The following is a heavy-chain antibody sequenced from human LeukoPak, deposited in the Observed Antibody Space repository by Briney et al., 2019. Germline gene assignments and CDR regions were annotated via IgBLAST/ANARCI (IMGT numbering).Heavy chain of an antibody. D-gene: IGHD3-3*01. J-gene: IGHJ4*02. Sequence: GGSLRLSCAASGFTFDDHAMHWVRQAPGKGLEWVSGISWNSGSIGYADSVKGRFTISRDNAKNSLYMEMNSLRVEDTALYYCAKAGLLRFLEWQLDSWGQGTLVTVSS. CDR2: ISWNSGSI. CDR3: AKAGLLRFLEWQLDS. CDR1: GFTFDDHA. V-gene: IGHV3-9*01.